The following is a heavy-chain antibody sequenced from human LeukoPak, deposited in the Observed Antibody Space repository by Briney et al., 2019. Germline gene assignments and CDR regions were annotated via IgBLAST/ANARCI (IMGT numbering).Heavy chain of an antibody. Sequence: SETLSLTCTVSGGSISSYYWSWIRQPAGKGLEWIGRIYTSGSTNYNPSLKSRVTMSVDTSKNQFSLKLSSVTAADTAVYYCARTVVAAAYNWFDPWGQGTLVTVSS. J-gene: IGHJ5*02. V-gene: IGHV4-4*07. D-gene: IGHD2-15*01. CDR2: IYTSGST. CDR3: ARTVVAAAYNWFDP. CDR1: GGSISSYY.